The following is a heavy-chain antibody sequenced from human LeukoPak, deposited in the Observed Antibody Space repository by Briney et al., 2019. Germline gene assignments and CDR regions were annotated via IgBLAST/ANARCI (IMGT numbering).Heavy chain of an antibody. CDR1: GYTLTELS. CDR3: ATSPRSYCYYGMDV. Sequence: ASVQVSCKVSGYTLTELSMHWVRQAPGKGLEWMGGFDPEDGETIYAQKFQGRVTMTEDTSTDTAYMELSSLRSEDTAVYYCATSPRSYCYYGMDVWGQGTTVTVSS. CDR2: FDPEDGET. J-gene: IGHJ6*02. V-gene: IGHV1-24*01.